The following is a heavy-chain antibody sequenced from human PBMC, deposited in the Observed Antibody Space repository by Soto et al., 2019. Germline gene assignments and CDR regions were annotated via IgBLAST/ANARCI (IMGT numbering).Heavy chain of an antibody. CDR2: IYWDDDT. CDR3: AHTMAPRIFDS. J-gene: IGHJ4*02. Sequence: QITLKEAGPTLVKPTQTLTLTCSFSGFSLITSGVGVGWIRQPPGKALKWLALIYWDDDTGYSTSLRNRLTITKDTSRNQVVLTMTNMDPAGTATYYCAHTMAPRIFDSWGQGTLVTVSS. CDR1: GFSLITSGVG. V-gene: IGHV2-5*02.